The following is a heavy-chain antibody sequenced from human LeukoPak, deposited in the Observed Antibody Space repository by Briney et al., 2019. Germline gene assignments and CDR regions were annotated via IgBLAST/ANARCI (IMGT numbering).Heavy chain of an antibody. CDR2: INPNSGGT. J-gene: IGHJ4*02. D-gene: IGHD6-13*01. CDR3: ARDGSSSFQETDFDY. V-gene: IGHV1-2*02. CDR1: GYTFTGYY. Sequence: RASVKVSCKASGYTFTGYYMHWVRQAPGQGLEWMGWINPNSGGTNYAQKFQGRVTMTRDTSISTAYMELSRLRSDDTTVYYCARDGSSSFQETDFDYWGQGTLVTVSS.